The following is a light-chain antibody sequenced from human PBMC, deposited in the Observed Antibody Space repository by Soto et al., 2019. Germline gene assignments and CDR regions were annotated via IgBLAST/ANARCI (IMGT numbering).Light chain of an antibody. CDR1: QSVSSN. V-gene: IGKV3D-15*01. Sequence: EIVMTQSPATLSVSPGERATLSCRASQSVSSNLAWYQQKPGQAPRLLIYGASTRATGIPARFSGSGSGTEFTLTIRSLQSEDSALYYCQQYNNWPAITFGQGTRLEIK. CDR3: QQYNNWPAIT. J-gene: IGKJ5*01. CDR2: GAS.